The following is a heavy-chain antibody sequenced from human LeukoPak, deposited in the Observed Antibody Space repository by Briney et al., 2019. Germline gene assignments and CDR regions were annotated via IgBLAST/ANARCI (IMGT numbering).Heavy chain of an antibody. CDR3: ARWSGSVTARNYYYYMDV. Sequence: SETLSLTCTVSGGSVRRGNYYWTWIRQPAGSGLEWIGRIYTSGTTDYNPSLRTRVTISVDASRNQFSLNLSSVTAADTAVYYYARWSGSVTARNYYYYMDVWGEGTTVTVSS. J-gene: IGHJ6*03. V-gene: IGHV4-61*02. CDR1: GGSVRRGNYY. D-gene: IGHD6-6*01. CDR2: IYTSGTT.